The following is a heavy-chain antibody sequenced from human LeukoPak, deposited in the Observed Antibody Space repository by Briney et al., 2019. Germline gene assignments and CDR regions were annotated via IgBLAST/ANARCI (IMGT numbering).Heavy chain of an antibody. J-gene: IGHJ5*02. CDR3: ARDGRKGRSSSWYEGFDP. CDR1: GDTVSSYSSA. D-gene: IGHD6-13*01. V-gene: IGHV6-1*01. CDR2: IFVRSKLYY. Sequence: SQTLSLTCAISGDTVSSYSSAWNWIRQSTGRGLDWLGRIFVRSKLYYDYGVSGKRRIIIIPDTSKNQFSLQLNSMTPEDTAVYYCARDGRKGRSSSWYEGFDPWGQGTLVTVSS.